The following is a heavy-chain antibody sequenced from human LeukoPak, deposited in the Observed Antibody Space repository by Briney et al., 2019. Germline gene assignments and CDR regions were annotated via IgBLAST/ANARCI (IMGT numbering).Heavy chain of an antibody. CDR3: ARVVGMATITDEDY. Sequence: PGGSLRLSCAASGFTVSSNYMSWVRQAPGKGLEWVSVIYSGGSTYYADSVKGRFTISRDNSKNTLYLQMNSLRAEDTAVYYCARVVGMATITDEDYWGQGTLVTVSS. J-gene: IGHJ4*02. CDR1: GFTVSSNY. V-gene: IGHV3-53*01. D-gene: IGHD5-24*01. CDR2: IYSGGST.